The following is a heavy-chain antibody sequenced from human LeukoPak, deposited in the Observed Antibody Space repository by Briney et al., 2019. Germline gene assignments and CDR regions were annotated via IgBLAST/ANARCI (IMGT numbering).Heavy chain of an antibody. V-gene: IGHV3-30*04. CDR1: GFTFSNYA. J-gene: IGHJ4*02. CDR2: ISYDGSNK. D-gene: IGHD3-9*01. Sequence: QPGGSLRLSCVASGFTFSNYAMSWVRQAPGKGLEWVAVISYDGSNKYYADSVKGRFTISRDNSKNTLYLQMNSLRAEDTAVYYCARGILTGSDYWGQGTLVTVSS. CDR3: ARGILTGSDY.